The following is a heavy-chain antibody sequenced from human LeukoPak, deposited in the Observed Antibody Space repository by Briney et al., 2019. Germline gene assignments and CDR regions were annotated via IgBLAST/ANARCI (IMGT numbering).Heavy chain of an antibody. Sequence: SETLSLTCTVSGGSISSYYWSWIRQPPGKGLEWIRYIYYSGSTNYNPSLKSRVTISVDTSKDQFSLKLSSVTAADTAVYYCARVGVAARLGWFDPWGQGTLVTVSS. CDR3: ARVGVAARLGWFDP. J-gene: IGHJ5*02. CDR2: IYYSGST. D-gene: IGHD6-6*01. CDR1: GGSISSYY. V-gene: IGHV4-59*01.